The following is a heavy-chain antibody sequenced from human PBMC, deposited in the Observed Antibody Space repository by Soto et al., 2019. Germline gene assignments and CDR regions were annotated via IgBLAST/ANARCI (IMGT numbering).Heavy chain of an antibody. CDR2: IHYTGST. CDR3: VRGQLLKALY. J-gene: IGHJ4*02. Sequence: PSETLSLTCTVSGASISTYYYNWIRQPPGKALEWIGYIHYTGSTSYNPSLKSRVTMSIDTSKNQFSLQLSSVTAADTAVYYCVRGQLLKALYWGPGTLVTVSS. V-gene: IGHV4-59*01. D-gene: IGHD1-1*01. CDR1: GASISTYY.